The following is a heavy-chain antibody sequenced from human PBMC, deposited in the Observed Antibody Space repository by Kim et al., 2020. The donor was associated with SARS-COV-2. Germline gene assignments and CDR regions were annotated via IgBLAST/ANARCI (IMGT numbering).Heavy chain of an antibody. CDR2: ITWNSDTI. D-gene: IGHD4-17*01. CDR1: GFTFDDYA. CDR3: VKDIVSGGDYSYFDS. V-gene: IGHV3-9*01. J-gene: IGHJ4*02. Sequence: GGSLRLSCAASGFTFDDYAMHWVRRAPGKGLEWVSGITWNSDTIAYADSVKGRFTISRDNAKNSLYLQMNSLRAEDTAFYYCVKDIVSGGDYSYFDSWGQATLLTVSS.